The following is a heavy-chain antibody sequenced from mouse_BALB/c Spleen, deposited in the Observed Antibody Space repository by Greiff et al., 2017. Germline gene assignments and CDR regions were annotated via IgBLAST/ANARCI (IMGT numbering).Heavy chain of an antibody. J-gene: IGHJ4*01. CDR1: GFTFSSFG. CDR3: ARSKYGNYNYYAMDY. CDR2: ISSGSSTI. D-gene: IGHD2-10*02. V-gene: IGHV5-17*02. Sequence: EVKVVESGGGLVQPGGSRKLSCAASGFTFSSFGMHWVRQAPEKGLEWVAYISSGSSTIYYADTVKGRFTISRDNPKNTLFLQMTSLRSEDTAMYYCARSKYGNYNYYAMDYWGQGTSVTVSS.